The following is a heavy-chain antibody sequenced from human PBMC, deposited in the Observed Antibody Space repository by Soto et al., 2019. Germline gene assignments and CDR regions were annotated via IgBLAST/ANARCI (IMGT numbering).Heavy chain of an antibody. CDR2: INPNSGGT. J-gene: IGHJ5*02. CDR1: GYTFTGYY. CDR3: ARCSSGYYYGWFDP. D-gene: IGHD3-22*01. Sequence: GASVKVSCKASGYTFTGYYMHWVLQAPGQGLEWMGWINPNSGGTNYAQKFQGRVTMTRDTSISTAYMELSRLRSDDTAVYYCARCSSGYYYGWFDPWGQGTLVTVSS. V-gene: IGHV1-2*02.